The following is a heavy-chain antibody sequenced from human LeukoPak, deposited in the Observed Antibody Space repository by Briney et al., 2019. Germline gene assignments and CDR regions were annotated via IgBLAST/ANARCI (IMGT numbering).Heavy chain of an antibody. CDR1: GGTLSNYP. V-gene: IGHV1-69*13. D-gene: IGHD6-19*01. J-gene: IGHJ5*02. CDR2: IMPIFGTA. CDR3: ARGPEIEVAGTTFGEYKWFHP. Sequence: SVKVSCKTSGGTLSNYPVSWVRQAPGQGLEWMGGIMPIFGTAHYAEKFQATVTITADESTSTVFMELRSLKSEDTAVYYCARGPEIEVAGTTFGEYKWFHPWGQGALVTVPS.